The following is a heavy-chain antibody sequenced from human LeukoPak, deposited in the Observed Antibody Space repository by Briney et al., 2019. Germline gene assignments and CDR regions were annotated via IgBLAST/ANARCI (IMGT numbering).Heavy chain of an antibody. CDR1: EFTVSDNF. V-gene: IGHV3-53*01. CDR3: ARVPVAGSAGNYFDY. D-gene: IGHD6-19*01. CDR2: IYSGGST. Sequence: GGSLRLSCAASEFTVSDNFLSWVRQAPGKGLEWVSIIYSGGSTYYADSVKGRFTISRDNSKNTLYLQMNSLRAEDTAVYYCARVPVAGSAGNYFDYWGQGTPVTVSS. J-gene: IGHJ4*02.